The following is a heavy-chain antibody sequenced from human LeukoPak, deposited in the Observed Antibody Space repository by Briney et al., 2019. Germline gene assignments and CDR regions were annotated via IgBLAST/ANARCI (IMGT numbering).Heavy chain of an antibody. D-gene: IGHD3-3*01. CDR3: AREETIFGVVTYY. J-gene: IGHJ4*02. Sequence: ASVTVSCKASGGTFSSYAISWVRQAPGQGLEWMGGIIPIFGTANYAQKFQGRVTITADESTSTAYMELSSLRSEDTAMYYCAREETIFGVVTYYWGQGTLVTVSS. CDR2: IIPIFGTA. CDR1: GGTFSSYA. V-gene: IGHV1-69*13.